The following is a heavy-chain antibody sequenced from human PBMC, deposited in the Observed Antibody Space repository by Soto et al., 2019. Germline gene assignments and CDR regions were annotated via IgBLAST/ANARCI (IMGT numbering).Heavy chain of an antibody. CDR1: GYSFTNND. CDR2: MNPGSGDT. Sequence: ASVKVSCKASGYSFTNNDVSWVRQATGQGLEWMGWMNPGSGDTGYAQKFQGRVTMTRDISIATAYMELSSLRSDDTAIYYCARMETFGWLTWFDPWGQGTLVTVAS. J-gene: IGHJ5*02. D-gene: IGHD3-16*01. CDR3: ARMETFGWLTWFDP. V-gene: IGHV1-8*01.